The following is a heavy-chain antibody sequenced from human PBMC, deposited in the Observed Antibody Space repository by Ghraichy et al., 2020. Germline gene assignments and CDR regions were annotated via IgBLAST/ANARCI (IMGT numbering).Heavy chain of an antibody. J-gene: IGHJ6*02. CDR2: IKSKTDGGTT. CDR1: GFTFSNAW. Sequence: LSLTCAASGFTFSNAWMSWVRQAPGKGLEWVGRIKSKTDGGTTDYAAPVKGRFTISRDDSKNTLYLQMNSLKTEDTAVYYCTTDLDRDYDILTGYSHYYYGMDVWGHGTTVTVSS. V-gene: IGHV3-15*01. CDR3: TTDLDRDYDILTGYSHYYYGMDV. D-gene: IGHD3-9*01.